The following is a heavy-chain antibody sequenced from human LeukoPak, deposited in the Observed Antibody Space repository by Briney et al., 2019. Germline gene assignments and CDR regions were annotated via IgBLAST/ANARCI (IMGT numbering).Heavy chain of an antibody. CDR2: IYYSGST. V-gene: IGHV4-39*07. Sequence: SETLSLTCTVSGGSISSSSYYWGWIRQPPGKGLEWIGSIYYSGSTYYNPSLKSRVTISIDTSKNQFSLKLSSVTAADTALYYCARGGDFWSGSLSWFDTWGQGTLVTVSS. D-gene: IGHD3-3*01. J-gene: IGHJ5*02. CDR1: GGSISSSSYY. CDR3: ARGGDFWSGSLSWFDT.